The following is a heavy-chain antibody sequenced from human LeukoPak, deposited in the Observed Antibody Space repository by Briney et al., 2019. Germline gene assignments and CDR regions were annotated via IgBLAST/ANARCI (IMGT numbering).Heavy chain of an antibody. J-gene: IGHJ4*02. CDR1: GFTFSRNW. D-gene: IGHD1-14*01. CDR2: INQGGSDK. V-gene: IGHV3-7*01. Sequence: PGGSLRLSCAASGFTFSRNWMYWVRQAPGKGLEWVANINQGGSDKYYVDSVKGRFTISRDNANNLLYLQMNSLRGEDTAVYYCTRDRSRAEDDWGQGILVTVSS. CDR3: TRDRSRAEDD.